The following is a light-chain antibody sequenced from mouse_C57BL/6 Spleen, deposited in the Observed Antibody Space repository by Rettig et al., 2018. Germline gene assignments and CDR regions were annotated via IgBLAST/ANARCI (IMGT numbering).Light chain of an antibody. V-gene: IGKV9-124*01. Sequence: QSPSSLSASLGERVSLTCRASQDIHGYLNLFQQKPGETITHLIYETSNLDSGVPKRFSGSRSGSDYSLIIGSLESEDFADYYCLQYASSPWTFGGGTKLEFK. J-gene: IGKJ1*01. CDR2: ETS. CDR1: QDIHGY. CDR3: LQYASSPWT.